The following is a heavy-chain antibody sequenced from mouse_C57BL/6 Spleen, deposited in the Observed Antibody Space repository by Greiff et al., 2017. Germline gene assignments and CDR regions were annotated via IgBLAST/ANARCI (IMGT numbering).Heavy chain of an antibody. CDR1: GFSLTSYG. CDR2: IWRGGST. D-gene: IGHD1-1*01. V-gene: IGHV2-5*01. J-gene: IGHJ1*03. CDR3: AKAYGSSYVGYFDV. Sequence: VQRVESGPGLVQPSQSLSITCTVSGFSLTSYGVHWVRQSPGKGLEWLGVIWRGGSTDYNAAFMSRLSITKDNSKSQVFFKMNSLQADDTAIYYCAKAYGSSYVGYFDVWGTGTTVTVSS.